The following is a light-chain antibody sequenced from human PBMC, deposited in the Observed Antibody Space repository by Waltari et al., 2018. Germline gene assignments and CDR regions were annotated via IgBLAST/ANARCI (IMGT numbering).Light chain of an antibody. Sequence: IQMTQSPSSLTASVGDRITISCRASQDINSNLNWYQQTPGKAPKLLIYYANRLQPGVPSRSIGSGSGTDFTLTISNLQREDFATYICQQYNNLPYSFGQGTKVEIK. CDR3: QQYNNLPYS. V-gene: IGKV1-6*01. J-gene: IGKJ2*01. CDR2: YAN. CDR1: QDINSN.